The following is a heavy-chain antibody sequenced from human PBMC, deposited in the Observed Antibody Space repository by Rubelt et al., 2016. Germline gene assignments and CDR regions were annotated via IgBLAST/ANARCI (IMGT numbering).Heavy chain of an antibody. J-gene: IGHJ4*02. Sequence: QLQLQESGPGLVKPSETLSLTCTVSGGSINSGGYYWTWIRQHPGKGLEWIGYIYYSGSTYYNPSLKSRVTISVATSKNQFSLKLSSVTAADTAVYYCAVVPAARDTRIDYWGQGTLVTVSS. D-gene: IGHD2-2*01. CDR2: IYYSGST. CDR1: GGSINSGGYY. CDR3: AVVPAARDTRIDY. V-gene: IGHV4-31*03.